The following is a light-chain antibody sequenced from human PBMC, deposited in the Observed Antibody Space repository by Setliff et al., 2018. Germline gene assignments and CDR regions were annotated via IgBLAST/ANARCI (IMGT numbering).Light chain of an antibody. Sequence: QAVLTQPPSASGSPGQSVTISCTGTSSDISVYNYVSWYQQHPGKAPKLMIYEVSKRPSGVPDRFSGSKSGNTASLTISGLQPEDEADYYCSSYAGSNHFVVGTGTKV. CDR3: SSYAGSNHFV. CDR1: SSDISVYNY. V-gene: IGLV2-8*01. J-gene: IGLJ1*01. CDR2: EVS.